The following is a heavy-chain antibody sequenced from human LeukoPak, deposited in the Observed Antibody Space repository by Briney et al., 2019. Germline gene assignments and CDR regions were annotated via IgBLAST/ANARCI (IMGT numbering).Heavy chain of an antibody. CDR1: GLNVSSNY. V-gene: IGHV3-66*02. Sequence: PGGSLRLSCAASGLNVSSNYMTWIRQAPGKGLEWVSLIYGGDAAYYAESVRGRFMISRDNLKNTLFLQMNSLRVEDTAVYYCVTSTGQQFIPYDYWGQGTHVTVSS. J-gene: IGHJ4*02. CDR2: IYGGDAA. D-gene: IGHD6-13*01. CDR3: VTSTGQQFIPYDY.